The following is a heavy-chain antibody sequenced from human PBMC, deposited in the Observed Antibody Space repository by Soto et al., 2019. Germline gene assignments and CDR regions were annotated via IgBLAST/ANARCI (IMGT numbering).Heavy chain of an antibody. CDR1: GFTFSSYA. Sequence: GGSLRLSCAASGFTFSSYAMSWVRQAPGKGLEWVSSVSGSGGSTYYADSVKGRFTISRDNSKNTLYLQMNSLRAEDTAVYYCARNYYDSGGGFDYWGQGTLVTVSS. J-gene: IGHJ4*02. CDR2: VSGSGGST. CDR3: ARNYYDSGGGFDY. V-gene: IGHV3-23*01. D-gene: IGHD3-22*01.